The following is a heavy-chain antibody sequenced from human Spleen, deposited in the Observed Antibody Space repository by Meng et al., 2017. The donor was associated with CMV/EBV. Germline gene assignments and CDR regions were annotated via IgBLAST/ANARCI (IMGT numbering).Heavy chain of an antibody. CDR2: ISNNGANT. D-gene: IGHD4-17*01. CDR3: AASVGDYVLLFDY. J-gene: IGHJ4*02. V-gene: IGHV3-23*01. CDR1: GFAYA. Sequence: GESLKISCAASGFAYAMSWVRQAPGKGLEWVSTISNNGANTYYADSAKGRFTISRDNSKNTLSLLMSSLRAEDTAVYYCAASVGDYVLLFDYWGQGTLVTVSS.